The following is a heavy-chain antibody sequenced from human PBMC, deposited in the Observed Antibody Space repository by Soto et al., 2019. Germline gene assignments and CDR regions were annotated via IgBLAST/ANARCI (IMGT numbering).Heavy chain of an antibody. CDR3: ARVLDGSGDAFDI. J-gene: IGHJ3*02. D-gene: IGHD3-10*01. Sequence: QVQLQESGPGLVKPSQTLSLTCTVSDGSISSGDYYWSWIRQPPGKGLEWIGYIYYSGSTYYNPSLKSRVTISVDTSKNQFSLKLSSVTAADTAVYYCARVLDGSGDAFDIWGQGTMVTVSS. CDR1: DGSISSGDYY. V-gene: IGHV4-30-4*01. CDR2: IYYSGST.